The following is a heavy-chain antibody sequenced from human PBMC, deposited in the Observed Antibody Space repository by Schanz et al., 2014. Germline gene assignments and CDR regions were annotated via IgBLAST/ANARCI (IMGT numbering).Heavy chain of an antibody. J-gene: IGHJ5*02. CDR2: INWNGGST. Sequence: EVQLVESGGGVVRPGGSLRLSCAASGFGFDDYAMSWVRQAPGKGLEWVSGINWNGGSTGYADSVKGRFTISRDNAKNSLYLEMNSLRAGDTAFYHCARGSSASLSRVWFDLWGQGTLVNVSS. CDR3: ARGSSASLSRVWFDL. V-gene: IGHV3-20*01. CDR1: GFGFDDYA. D-gene: IGHD6-6*01.